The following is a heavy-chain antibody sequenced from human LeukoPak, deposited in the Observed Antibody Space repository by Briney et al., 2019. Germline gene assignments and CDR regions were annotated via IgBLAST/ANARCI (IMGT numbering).Heavy chain of an antibody. CDR1: GFTFSSYA. J-gene: IGHJ4*02. CDR2: ISGSGGTT. CDR3: AKDGGYGGNSGYFDY. D-gene: IGHD4-23*01. Sequence: PGGSLRLSCAASGFTFSSYAMTWVRRAPGKGLEWVSTISGSGGTTFHAYSVTGRFTISRDNSRNTLYLQMNSLRAEDTAVYYCAKDGGYGGNSGYFDYWGQGTLVTVSS. V-gene: IGHV3-23*01.